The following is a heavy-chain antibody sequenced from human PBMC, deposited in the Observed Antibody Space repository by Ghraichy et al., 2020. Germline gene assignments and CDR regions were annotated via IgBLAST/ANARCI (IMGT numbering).Heavy chain of an antibody. CDR3: ARGGRYYHYGMDV. V-gene: IGHV1-8*01. CDR2: LNPNSGNT. J-gene: IGHJ6*02. Sequence: ASVKVSCKASGYTFTSNDINWVRQATGQGLEWMGWLNPNSGNTGYTEKFQGRVTMTRNPSTSTAYLELSSLTSEDTAVYYCARGGRYYHYGMDVWCQGTTVTVSS. CDR1: GYTFTSND.